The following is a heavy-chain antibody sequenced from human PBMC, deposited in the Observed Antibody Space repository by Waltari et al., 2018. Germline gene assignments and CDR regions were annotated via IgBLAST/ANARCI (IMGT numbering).Heavy chain of an antibody. J-gene: IGHJ6*03. Sequence: QLVESGGALLQPGGSLRLSCAASGFTFSNHALGWVRQAPGNGLGWVSAIMGSGDITYYAYSVEGRFTISRDNSKNTLYLQMNSLRAEDTAVYYCAKDRAYYDSSGWAYYYYMDVWGKGTMVTVSS. D-gene: IGHD3-22*01. CDR1: GFTFSNHA. V-gene: IGHV3-23*04. CDR3: AKDRAYYDSSGWAYYYYMDV. CDR2: IMGSGDIT.